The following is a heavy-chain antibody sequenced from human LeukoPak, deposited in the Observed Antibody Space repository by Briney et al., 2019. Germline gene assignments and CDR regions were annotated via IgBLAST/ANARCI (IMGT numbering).Heavy chain of an antibody. CDR2: ISYDGSNK. CDR1: GFTFRSYA. D-gene: IGHD3-10*01. J-gene: IGHJ4*02. V-gene: IGHV3-30*04. Sequence: GRSLRLYCAASGFTFRSYAMHWVHQAPGKGLEWVAVISYDGSNKYYADSVKGRFTISRDNSKNTLYLQMNSLRAEDTAVYYCARVAMVRGVTRYYFDYWDQGTLVTVSS. CDR3: ARVAMVRGVTRYYFDY.